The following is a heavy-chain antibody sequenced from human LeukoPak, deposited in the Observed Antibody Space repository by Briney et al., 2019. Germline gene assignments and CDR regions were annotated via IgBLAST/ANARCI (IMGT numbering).Heavy chain of an antibody. CDR2: ISGSGGST. J-gene: IGHJ6*02. D-gene: IGHD1/OR15-1a*01. Sequence: GGSLRLSCAASGFTFSSYAMSWVRQAPGKGLEWVSAISGSGGSTYYADPVKGRSIYSRDNSKNTLYLQMNSLRTEDTAVYYCGRIAINANNGMDVWGQGTTVTVSS. V-gene: IGHV3-23*01. CDR1: GFTFSSYA. CDR3: GRIAINANNGMDV.